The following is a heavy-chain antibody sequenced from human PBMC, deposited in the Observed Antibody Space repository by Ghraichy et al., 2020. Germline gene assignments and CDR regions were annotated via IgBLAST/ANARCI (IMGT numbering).Heavy chain of an antibody. CDR1: GFTFSNYW. V-gene: IGHV3-74*01. CDR3: ARGVAGSRSVDY. Sequence: GGSLRLSCAVSGFTFSNYWMHWVRQAPGKGLVWVSRIDSDGSNTRDADSVKGRFTISRDNAKNTLYLQMNSLRAEDTAVYYCARGVAGSRSVDYWGQGTLVTVSS. J-gene: IGHJ4*02. CDR2: IDSDGSNT. D-gene: IGHD6-19*01.